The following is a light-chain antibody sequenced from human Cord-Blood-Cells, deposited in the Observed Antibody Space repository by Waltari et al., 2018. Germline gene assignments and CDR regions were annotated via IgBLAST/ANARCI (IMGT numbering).Light chain of an antibody. J-gene: IGLJ1*01. CDR3: SSYAGSNKNV. V-gene: IGLV2-8*01. CDR2: EVS. Sequence: QSALTQPPSASGSPGQSVTISCTGTSSDVGGYNYVSWYQQHPGKAPKLMIYEVSKRPPGAPVRFSGSKSGNTASLTVSGLQAEDEADYYCSSYAGSNKNVFGTGTKVTVL. CDR1: SSDVGGYNY.